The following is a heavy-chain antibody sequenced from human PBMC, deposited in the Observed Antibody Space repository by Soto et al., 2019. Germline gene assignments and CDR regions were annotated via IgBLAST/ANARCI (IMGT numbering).Heavy chain of an antibody. D-gene: IGHD3-9*01. CDR2: ISAYNGNT. CDR1: GYTFASYG. J-gene: IGHJ4*02. Sequence: ASVKVSCKASGYTFASYGISWVRQAPGQGLEWMGWISAYNGNTNYAQKLQGRVTMTTDTSTSTAYMELRSLRSDDTAAYYCARGRVDILTGYVDYWGQGTLVTVSS. CDR3: ARGRVDILTGYVDY. V-gene: IGHV1-18*04.